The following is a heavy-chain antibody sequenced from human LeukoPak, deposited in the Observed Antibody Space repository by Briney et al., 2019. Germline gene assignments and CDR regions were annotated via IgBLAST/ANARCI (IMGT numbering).Heavy chain of an antibody. D-gene: IGHD1-26*01. CDR3: ARGGDSGSYYSAFDI. CDR1: GYSFTSYW. CDR2: IYPGDSDT. V-gene: IGHV5-51*01. J-gene: IGHJ3*02. Sequence: GESLKISCKGSGYSFTSYWIGWVRQMPGKGLEWMGIIYPGDSDTRYSPSFQGQVTISADKSISTAYLQWSSLKASDTAMYYCARGGDSGSYYSAFDIWGQGTMVTVSS.